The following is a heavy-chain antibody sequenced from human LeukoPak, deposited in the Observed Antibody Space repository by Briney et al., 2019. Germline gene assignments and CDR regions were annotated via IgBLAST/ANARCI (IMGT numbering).Heavy chain of an antibody. J-gene: IGHJ4*02. CDR2: ISAYNGNT. CDR1: GYTFTSYG. Sequence: ASVKVSCKASGYTFTSYGISWVRQAPGQGLEWMGWISAYNGNTNYAQKLQGRVTITTDTSTSTAYMELRSLRSDDTAVYYCARERGNHYYDSSGYLDYWGQGTLVTVSS. CDR3: ARERGNHYYDSSGYLDY. V-gene: IGHV1-18*01. D-gene: IGHD3-22*01.